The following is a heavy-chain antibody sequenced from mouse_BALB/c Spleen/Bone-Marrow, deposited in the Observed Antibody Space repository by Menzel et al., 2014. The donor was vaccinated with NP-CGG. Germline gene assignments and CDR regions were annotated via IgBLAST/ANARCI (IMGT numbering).Heavy chain of an antibody. CDR2: ILPGSGST. CDR3: ARELGDY. CDR1: GYTFSSYW. D-gene: IGHD4-1*01. V-gene: IGHV1-9*01. Sequence: QVQLQQSGAELMKPGASVKISCKSIGYTFSSYWIEWVKQRPGHGLEWIGEILPGSGSTNYNEKFKGKATFTADTSSNTAYMQLSSLTSEDSAVYYCARELGDYWGQGTLVTVSA. J-gene: IGHJ3*01.